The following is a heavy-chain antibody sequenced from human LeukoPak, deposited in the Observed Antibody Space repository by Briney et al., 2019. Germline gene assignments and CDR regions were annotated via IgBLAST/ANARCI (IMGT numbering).Heavy chain of an antibody. J-gene: IGHJ4*02. Sequence: PSETLSLTCTVSGGSISSSTSYWGWIRQPPGKGLEWIGSIYSSGSTYYNPSLNSRVTISVDTSKNQFSLKLSSVTAADTAVYYCARHPVSGYRPFDYWGQGTLVTVSS. CDR2: IYSSGST. D-gene: IGHD5-12*01. CDR3: ARHPVSGYRPFDY. V-gene: IGHV4-39*01. CDR1: GGSISSSTSY.